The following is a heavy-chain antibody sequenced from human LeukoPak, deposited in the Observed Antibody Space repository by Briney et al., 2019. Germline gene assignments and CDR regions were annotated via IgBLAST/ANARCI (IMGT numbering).Heavy chain of an antibody. CDR3: ASIHPFDY. Sequence: PPETLSLTCAVYGGSFSGYYWSWIRQPPGKGLEWIGEINHSGSTNYNPSLKSRVTISVDTSKNQFSLKLSSVTAADTAVYYCASIHPFDYWGQGTLVTVSS. D-gene: IGHD2/OR15-2a*01. V-gene: IGHV4-34*01. J-gene: IGHJ4*02. CDR1: GGSFSGYY. CDR2: INHSGST.